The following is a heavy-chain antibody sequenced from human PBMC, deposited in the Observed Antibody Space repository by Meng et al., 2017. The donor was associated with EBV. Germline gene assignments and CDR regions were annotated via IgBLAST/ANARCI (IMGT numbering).Heavy chain of an antibody. V-gene: IGHV1-18*01. J-gene: IGHJ4*02. CDR2: ISAYNGNT. CDR3: ARDGRLYDTPSPFDY. CDR1: GYTFTSYG. Sequence: VQVVQSGAGVKKPGASVKVSCKASGYTFTSYGISWVRQAPGQGLEWMGWISAYNGNTNYAQKLQGRVTMTTDTSTSTAYMELRSLRSDDTAVYYCARDGRLYDTPSPFDYWGQGTLVTVSS. D-gene: IGHD3-22*01.